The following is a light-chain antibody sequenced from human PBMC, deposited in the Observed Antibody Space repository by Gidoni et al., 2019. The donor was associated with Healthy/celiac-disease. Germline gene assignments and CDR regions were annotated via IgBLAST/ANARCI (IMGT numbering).Light chain of an antibody. V-gene: IGKV1-39*01. CDR3: QQSYSTPR. Sequence: DIQMTQSPSSLSASVGDRVTITCRASQSISSYLNWYQQKPGKAPKLLIYAASSLQSGVQSRFSGSGSGTDFTLTISSLQPEDFATYYCQQSYSTPRFGQGTKVEIK. CDR1: QSISSY. CDR2: AAS. J-gene: IGKJ1*01.